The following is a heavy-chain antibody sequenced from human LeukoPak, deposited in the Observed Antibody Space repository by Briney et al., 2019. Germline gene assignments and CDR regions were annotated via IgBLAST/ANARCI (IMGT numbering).Heavy chain of an antibody. CDR2: IGGSDGRT. D-gene: IGHD3-22*01. Sequence: GGSLRLSCAASGFTFSTYAMSWVRQAPGKGLEWVSLIGGSDGRTRYADSVKGRFTISRDNAKNSLYLQMNSLRAEDTAVYYCARREGITMMVGFDPWGQGTLVTVSS. CDR1: GFTFSTYA. J-gene: IGHJ5*02. CDR3: ARREGITMMVGFDP. V-gene: IGHV3-23*01.